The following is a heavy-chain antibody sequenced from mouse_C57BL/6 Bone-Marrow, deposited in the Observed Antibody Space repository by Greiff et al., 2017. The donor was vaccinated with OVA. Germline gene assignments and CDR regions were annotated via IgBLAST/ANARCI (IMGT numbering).Heavy chain of an antibody. V-gene: IGHV1-81*01. D-gene: IGHD3-2*02. CDR1: GYTFTSYG. J-gene: IGHJ4*01. CDR3: ARTAQGYYYAMDY. CDR2: IYPRSGNT. Sequence: QVQLKESGAELARPGASVKLSCKASGYTFTSYGISWVKQRTGQGLEWIGEIYPRSGNTYYNEKLKGQATLTADKSSSTAYMELRSLTSEDSAVYFCARTAQGYYYAMDYWGQGTSVTVSS.